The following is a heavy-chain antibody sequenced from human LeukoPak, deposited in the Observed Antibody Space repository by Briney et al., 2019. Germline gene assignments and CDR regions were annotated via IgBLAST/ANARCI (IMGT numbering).Heavy chain of an antibody. CDR3: AREELVAAAFDH. CDR2: ISTTGETI. J-gene: IGHJ4*02. V-gene: IGHV3-48*03. Sequence: GSLRLSCAASGFTFSGYEMNWVRQVPGKGLEWVSYISTTGETIYYADSVKGRFTISRDNAKSSLYLQMNSLRAEDTAIYYCAREELVAAAFDHWGQGTLVTVSS. D-gene: IGHD2-15*01. CDR1: GFTFSGYE.